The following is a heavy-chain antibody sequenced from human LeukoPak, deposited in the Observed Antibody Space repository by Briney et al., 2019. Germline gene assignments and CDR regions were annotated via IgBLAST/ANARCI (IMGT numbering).Heavy chain of an antibody. D-gene: IGHD6-13*01. V-gene: IGHV3-66*01. CDR2: IYSGGST. CDR3: ARDGVYSSPSRDYYYYMDV. J-gene: IGHJ6*03. Sequence: PGGSLRLSCAASGFTVSSNYMSWVRQAPGKGLEWVSVIYSGGSTYYADSVKGRFTISRDNSENTLYLQMNSLRAEDTAVYYCARDGVYSSPSRDYYYYMDVWGKGTTVTISS. CDR1: GFTVSSNY.